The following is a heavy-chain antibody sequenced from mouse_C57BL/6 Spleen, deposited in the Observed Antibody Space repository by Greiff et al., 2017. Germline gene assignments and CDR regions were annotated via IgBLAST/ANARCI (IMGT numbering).Heavy chain of an antibody. D-gene: IGHD1-1*01. CDR2: IYPRSGNT. Sequence: VQLLQSGAELARPGASVKLSCTASGFTFTSYGISWVKQRTGQGLEWIGEIYPRSGNTYYNEKLKGKATLTADKSSSTAYMELRSLTSADAAVYYCARKGVRLTYYAMDYWGQGTSVTVSS. J-gene: IGHJ4*01. CDR1: GFTFTSYG. V-gene: IGHV1-81*01. CDR3: ARKGVRLTYYAMDY.